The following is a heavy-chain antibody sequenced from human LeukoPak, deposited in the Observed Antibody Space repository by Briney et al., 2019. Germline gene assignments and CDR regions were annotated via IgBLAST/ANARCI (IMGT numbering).Heavy chain of an antibody. D-gene: IGHD3-10*01. CDR2: INPSGGST. V-gene: IGHV1-46*01. Sequence: PGASVKVSCKASGYTFTSYYMHWVRQAPGQGLEWMGIINPSGGSTSYAQKFQGRVTTTRDTSTSTVYMELSSLRSEDTAVYYCARSGVSGSGSYYNFDYWGQGTLVTVSS. J-gene: IGHJ4*02. CDR3: ARSGVSGSGSYYNFDY. CDR1: GYTFTSYY.